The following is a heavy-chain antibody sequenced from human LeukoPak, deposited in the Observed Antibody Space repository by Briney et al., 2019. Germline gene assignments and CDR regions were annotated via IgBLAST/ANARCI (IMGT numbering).Heavy chain of an antibody. CDR2: IIPIFGTA. D-gene: IGHD6-19*01. Sequence: SVKVSCKASGGTFSSYAISWLRQAPGQGLEWMGRIIPIFGTANYAQKFQGRVTITTDESTSTAYMELSSLRSEDTAVYYCARSSGWYSYYYYMDVWGKGTTVTVSS. CDR3: ARSSGWYSYYYYMDV. CDR1: GGTFSSYA. J-gene: IGHJ6*03. V-gene: IGHV1-69*05.